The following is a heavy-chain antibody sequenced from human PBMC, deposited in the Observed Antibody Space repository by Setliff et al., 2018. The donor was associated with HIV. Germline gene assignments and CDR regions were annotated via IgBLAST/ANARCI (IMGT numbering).Heavy chain of an antibody. CDR2: IIPIFGTG. V-gene: IGHV1-69*13. J-gene: IGHJ4*02. Sequence: SVKVSCKASGGTFSNYAISWVRQAPGQGLEWMGGIIPIFGTGMYAQKFQGRVTITADESTTTAYMELCSLRSEDTAVYYCARDPTTVMDYFDYWGQGTLVTVSS. CDR1: GGTFSNYA. D-gene: IGHD4-17*01. CDR3: ARDPTTVMDYFDY.